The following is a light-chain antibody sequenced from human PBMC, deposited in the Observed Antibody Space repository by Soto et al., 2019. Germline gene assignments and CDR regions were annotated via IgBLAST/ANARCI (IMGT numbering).Light chain of an antibody. CDR2: DAF. J-gene: IGKJ3*01. CDR3: QQGGA. V-gene: IGKV3-11*01. CDR1: QSVSSY. Sequence: DIVMAQSPATLSLSPGERATLSCRASQSVSSYLAWYQQKPGQAPRLLIYDAFNRATGIPARFSGSGSGTDFTLTISSLEPEDSAVYYCQQGGAFGPGTKVDIK.